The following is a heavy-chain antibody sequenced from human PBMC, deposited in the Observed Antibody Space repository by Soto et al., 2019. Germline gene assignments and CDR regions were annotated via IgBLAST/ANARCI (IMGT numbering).Heavy chain of an antibody. CDR1: GGSISSSNW. CDR3: ARVSLWFGSFDF. J-gene: IGHJ3*01. CDR2: TYQSGGT. Sequence: QVLLQESGPGLIKPSGTLSLTCTVSGGSISSSNWWSWVRQPPGKGLEWIGETYQSGGTNFNPSPSGRAPISVDKSTTHFSLNLSSVTAAATAVYYCARVSLWFGSFDFWGQGTAVTVSS. D-gene: IGHD3-10*01. V-gene: IGHV4-4*02.